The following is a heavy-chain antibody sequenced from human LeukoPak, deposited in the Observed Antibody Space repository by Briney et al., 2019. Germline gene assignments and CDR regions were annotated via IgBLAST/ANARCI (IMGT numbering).Heavy chain of an antibody. CDR1: GGSISSYY. J-gene: IGHJ6*02. CDR2: IYYSGST. D-gene: IGHD1-7*01. CDR3: ARDNWNYGSSMDV. V-gene: IGHV4-59*01. Sequence: SETLSLTCTVSGGSISSYYWSWIRQPPGKGLEWIGYIYYSGSTNYNPSLKSRVTISVDTSKNQLSLKLSSVTAADTAVYYCARDNWNYGSSMDVWGQGTTVTVSS.